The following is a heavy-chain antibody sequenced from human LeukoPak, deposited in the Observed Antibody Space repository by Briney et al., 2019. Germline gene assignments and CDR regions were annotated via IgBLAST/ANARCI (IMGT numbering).Heavy chain of an antibody. Sequence: GVLRLSCAASGFTFSSYAREWVRQATGKGLEWGAVISDDGSNKYYADSVKGRFTISRDNSKTPLYLQINSLRAEDTAVYYCARLGSNSYGYFEYWGQGTLVTVSS. J-gene: IGHJ4*02. V-gene: IGHV3-30-3*01. D-gene: IGHD5-18*01. CDR2: ISDDGSNK. CDR3: ARLGSNSYGYFEY. CDR1: GFTFSSYA.